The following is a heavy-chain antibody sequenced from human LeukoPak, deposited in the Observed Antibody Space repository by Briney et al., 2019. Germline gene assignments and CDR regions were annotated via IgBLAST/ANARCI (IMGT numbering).Heavy chain of an antibody. D-gene: IGHD5/OR15-5a*01. J-gene: IGHJ4*02. CDR3: ARDLRYQYDY. CDR2: IRYDGSNK. CDR1: GFTFSSYG. Sequence: QPGGSLRLSCAASGFTFSSYGMHWVRQAPGKGLEWVAFIRYDGSNKYYADSVKGRFTISRDNSKNTLYLQMNSLRADDTAVYYCARDLRYQYDYWGQGTLVTVSS. V-gene: IGHV3-30*02.